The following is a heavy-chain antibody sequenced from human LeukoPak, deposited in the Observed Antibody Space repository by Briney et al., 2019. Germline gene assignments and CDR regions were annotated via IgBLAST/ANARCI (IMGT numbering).Heavy chain of an antibody. CDR1: GYTFTSYG. D-gene: IGHD6-19*01. CDR3: VRNVAVAGQYYFDY. J-gene: IGHJ4*02. V-gene: IGHV1-18*01. CDR2: ISAYNGNT. Sequence: ASVKVSCKASGYTFTSYGISWVRQAPGQGLEWMGWISAYNGNTNYAQKLQGRVTMTTDTSTSTAYMELRSLRSDDTAVYYCVRNVAVAGQYYFDYWGQGTLVTVSS.